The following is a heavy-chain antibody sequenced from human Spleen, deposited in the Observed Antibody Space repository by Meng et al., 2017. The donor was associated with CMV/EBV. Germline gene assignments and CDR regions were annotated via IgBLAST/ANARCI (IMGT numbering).Heavy chain of an antibody. D-gene: IGHD2-2*01. J-gene: IGHJ6*02. CDR1: GYTFTSYD. V-gene: IGHV1-8*03. CDR3: ARELGYCSSTSCSRYYYYGMDV. Sequence: ASVKVSCKASGYTFTSYDINWVRQATGQGLEWMGWMNPNSGNTGYAQKFQGRVTITRNTSISTAYMELRSLRSDDTAVYYCARELGYCSSTSCSRYYYYGMDVWGQGTTVTVSS. CDR2: MNPNSGNT.